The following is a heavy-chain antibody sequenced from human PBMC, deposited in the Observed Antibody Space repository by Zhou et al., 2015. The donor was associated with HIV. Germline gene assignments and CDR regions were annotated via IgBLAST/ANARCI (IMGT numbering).Heavy chain of an antibody. D-gene: IGHD4-17*01. Sequence: QVQLVQSGAEVKKPGSSVKVSCKASGGTFSSYAISWVRQAPGQGLEWMGGIIPIFGTANYAQKFQGRVTITADESTSTAYMELSSLRSEDTAVYYCARTAYGDYVYYYYYYMDVWGKGTTVTVSS. CDR3: ARTAYGDYVYYYYYYMDV. CDR1: GGTFSSYA. J-gene: IGHJ6*03. CDR2: IIPIFGTA. V-gene: IGHV1-69*01.